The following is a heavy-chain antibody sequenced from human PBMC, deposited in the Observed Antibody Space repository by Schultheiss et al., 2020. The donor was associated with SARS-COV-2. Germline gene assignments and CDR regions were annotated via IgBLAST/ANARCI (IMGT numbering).Heavy chain of an antibody. J-gene: IGHJ4*02. D-gene: IGHD3-16*01. CDR3: ANLKGQGGFDY. Sequence: SQTLSLTCTVSGGSISSYYWSWIRQPPGKGLEWIGYIYYSGSTNYNPSLKSRVTISVDTSKNQFSLKLSSVTAADTAVYYCANLKGQGGFDYWGQGTLVTVSS. V-gene: IGHV4-59*08. CDR2: IYYSGST. CDR1: GGSISSYY.